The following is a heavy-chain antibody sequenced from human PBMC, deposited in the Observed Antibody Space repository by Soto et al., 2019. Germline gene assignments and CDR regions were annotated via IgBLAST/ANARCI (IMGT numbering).Heavy chain of an antibody. CDR2: ISGGGGSTI. V-gene: IGHV3-11*01. D-gene: IGHD3-22*01. Sequence: GVSLRLSCAASGFTFSDYYMSWIRQAPGKGLEWVSYISGGGGSTIQYADSVKGRFTISRDNAKNSLYLQMNSLRVADTAVYYCTRVRGYYDSSGFDYWGQGXPVTVSS. CDR3: TRVRGYYDSSGFDY. J-gene: IGHJ4*02. CDR1: GFTFSDYY.